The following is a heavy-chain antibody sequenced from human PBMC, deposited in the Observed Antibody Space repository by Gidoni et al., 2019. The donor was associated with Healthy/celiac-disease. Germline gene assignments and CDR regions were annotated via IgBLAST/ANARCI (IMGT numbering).Heavy chain of an antibody. V-gene: IGHV1-2*06. Sequence: QVQLVQSGAEVQKPGASVKVSCKASGDTSTGYYMHWVRQAPGQGLEWMGRINPNSVGTNYAQKFQGRVTMTRDTSISTAYMELSRLRSDDTAVYYCAVRYYYDSSGYCYWGQGTLVTVSS. D-gene: IGHD3-22*01. CDR3: AVRYYYDSSGYCY. J-gene: IGHJ4*02. CDR1: GDTSTGYY. CDR2: INPNSVGT.